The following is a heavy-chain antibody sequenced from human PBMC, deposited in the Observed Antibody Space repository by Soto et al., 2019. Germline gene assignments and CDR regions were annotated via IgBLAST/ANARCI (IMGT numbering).Heavy chain of an antibody. J-gene: IGHJ6*02. CDR2: INPNSGGT. CDR3: ARDQATGGSGWYYYYYGMDV. V-gene: IGHV1-2*02. Sequence: ASVKVSCKASGYTFTGYYMHWVRQAPGQGLEWMGWINPNSGGTNYAQKFPGRVTMTRDTSISTAYMELSRLRSDDTAVYYCARDQATGGSGWYYYYYGMDVWGQGTTVTVSS. D-gene: IGHD6-19*01. CDR1: GYTFTGYY.